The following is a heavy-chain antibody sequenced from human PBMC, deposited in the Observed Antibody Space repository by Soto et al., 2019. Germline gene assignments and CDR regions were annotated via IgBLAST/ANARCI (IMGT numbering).Heavy chain of an antibody. D-gene: IGHD6-13*01. CDR3: ARDTRIAAAGTITLPYDY. V-gene: IGHV1-46*03. J-gene: IGHJ4*02. Sequence: QVELVQSPAEVKKPGASVKASCKASGYTFTSYYMHRVRQAPGQGLAWMGIFNASGGSTSYAQEFQDRVTMTRDTYTNIAYMQLRSLRSEDTAVYYCARDTRIAAAGTITLPYDYWGQGTLVTVSS. CDR2: FNASGGST. CDR1: GYTFTSYY.